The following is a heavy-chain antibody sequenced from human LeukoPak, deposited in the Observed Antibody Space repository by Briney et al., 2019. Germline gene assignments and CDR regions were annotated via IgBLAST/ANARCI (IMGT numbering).Heavy chain of an antibody. CDR3: ARDWGVSARPGYMDV. D-gene: IGHD6-6*01. CDR1: GGSISSYY. Sequence: SETLSLTCTVSGGSISSYYWSWIRQPPGKGLEWIGYIYYSGNTNYNPSLKSRVTISVDTSKNQFSLRLSSVTAADTAVYYCARDWGVSARPGYMDVWGKGTTVTVSS. CDR2: IYYSGNT. V-gene: IGHV4-59*01. J-gene: IGHJ6*03.